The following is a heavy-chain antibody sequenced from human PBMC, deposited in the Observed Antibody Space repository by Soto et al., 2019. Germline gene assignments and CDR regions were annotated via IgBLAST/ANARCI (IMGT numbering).Heavy chain of an antibody. V-gene: IGHV3-15*01. CDR2: IKDKTDGGTT. J-gene: IGHJ4*02. Sequence: GGSLRLSCTASGFTFSNMWMSWVRHAPGKGLEWVGRIKDKTDGGTTDYAAPVKVRFAISRDDSKSRLYLQMNSLKTDDTAVYYCTTGHYWGQGTLVTVSS. CDR3: TTGHY. CDR1: GFTFSNMW.